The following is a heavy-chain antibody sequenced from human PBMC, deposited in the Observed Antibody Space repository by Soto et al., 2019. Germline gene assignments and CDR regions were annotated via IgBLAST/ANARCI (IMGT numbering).Heavy chain of an antibody. V-gene: IGHV4-59*01. D-gene: IGHD3-22*01. J-gene: IGHJ6*02. CDR3: GREHGLYYYDRSATKPSRSYYSSGMDV. CDR2: IFYSGST. CDR1: GGTIRPSY. Sequence: PWDPLSSTCTVSGGTIRPSYWSWIRKPPGKGLEWIGYIFYSGSTNYNPSLKSRVTRSVDATKHQYSLRLGSVTAADTAVYYCGREHGLYYYDRSATKPSRSYYSSGMDVWAQGTTFTVPS.